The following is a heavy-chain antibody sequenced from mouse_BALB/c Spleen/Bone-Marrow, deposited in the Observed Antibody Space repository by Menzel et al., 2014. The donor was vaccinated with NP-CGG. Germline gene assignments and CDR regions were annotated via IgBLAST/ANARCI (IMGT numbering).Heavy chain of an antibody. CDR2: IYPGDGDT. V-gene: IGHV1-80*01. CDR1: GYAFSSYW. Sequence: VKLVESGAELVRPGSSVKISCKASGYAFSSYWMNWVKQRPGQGLEWIGQIYPGDGDTNYNGKFKGKATLTADKSSSTAYMQLSSLTSEDSAVYFCARSDYYAMVYWGQGTSVTVSS. J-gene: IGHJ4*01. CDR3: ARSDYYAMVY.